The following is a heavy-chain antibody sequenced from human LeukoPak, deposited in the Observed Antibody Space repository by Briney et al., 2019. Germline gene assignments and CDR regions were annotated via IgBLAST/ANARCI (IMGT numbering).Heavy chain of an antibody. J-gene: IGHJ6*02. CDR1: GYTFTSYY. CDR2: INPSGGST. V-gene: IGHV1-46*01. D-gene: IGHD3-3*01. Sequence: ASVKVSCKASGYTFTSYYMHWVRQAPGQGLEWMGIINPSGGSTSYAQKFQGRVTMTRDTSTSTVYMELSSLRSEDTAVYYCAREYVLRFLEWPPSYYYGMDVWGQGTTGTVSS. CDR3: AREYVLRFLEWPPSYYYGMDV.